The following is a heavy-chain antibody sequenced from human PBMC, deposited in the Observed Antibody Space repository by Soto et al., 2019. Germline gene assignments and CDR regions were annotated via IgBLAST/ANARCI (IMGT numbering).Heavy chain of an antibody. CDR1: GFTFTSSA. CDR3: AADAYYGGKPYYYYYGMDV. V-gene: IGHV1-58*01. CDR2: IVVGSGNT. Sequence: GASVKVSCKASGFTFTSSAVQWVRQARGQRLEWIGWIVVGSGNTNYAQKFQERVTITRDMSTSTAYMELSSLRSEDTAVYYCAADAYYGGKPYYYYYGMDVWGQGTTVTVSS. D-gene: IGHD4-17*01. J-gene: IGHJ6*02.